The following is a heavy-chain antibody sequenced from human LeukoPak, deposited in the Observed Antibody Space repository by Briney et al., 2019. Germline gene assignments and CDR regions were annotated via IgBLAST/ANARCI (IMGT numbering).Heavy chain of an antibody. CDR1: GFTVSSNY. D-gene: IGHD4-17*01. CDR2: ISGSGGST. Sequence: GGSLRLSCAASGFTVSSNYMSWVRQAPGKGLEWVSAISGSGGSTYYADSVKGRFTISRDNSKNTLYLQMNSLRAEDTAVYYCARDSHGDYYFDYWGQGTLVTVSS. CDR3: ARDSHGDYYFDY. V-gene: IGHV3-66*02. J-gene: IGHJ4*02.